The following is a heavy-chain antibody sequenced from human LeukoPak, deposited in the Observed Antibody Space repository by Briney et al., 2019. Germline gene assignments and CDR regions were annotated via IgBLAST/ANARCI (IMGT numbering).Heavy chain of an antibody. CDR3: ARVDAWGPDV. CDR1: GGSISSGAYY. V-gene: IGHV4-31*03. D-gene: IGHD3-16*01. Sequence: SETLSLTCTVSGGSISSGAYYWSWIRQHPGKGLEWIGYIHHSGSAHYNPSLKSRVTTSVDTSKDEFSLKLSSVTAADTAVYYCARVDAWGPDVWGQGTTVIVSS. J-gene: IGHJ6*02. CDR2: IHHSGSA.